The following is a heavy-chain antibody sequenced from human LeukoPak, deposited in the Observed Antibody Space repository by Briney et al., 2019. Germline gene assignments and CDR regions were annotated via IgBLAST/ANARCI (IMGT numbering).Heavy chain of an antibody. CDR2: ISGSGGST. Sequence: GGSLRLSCAASGFTFSSYAMSWVRQAPGKGLEWVSAISGSGGSTYYADSVKGRFTISRDNSKNTLYLQMNSLRAEDTAVYYCARDSRGYSYGYSFDYWGQGTLVTVSS. J-gene: IGHJ4*02. D-gene: IGHD5-18*01. CDR3: ARDSRGYSYGYSFDY. CDR1: GFTFSSYA. V-gene: IGHV3-23*01.